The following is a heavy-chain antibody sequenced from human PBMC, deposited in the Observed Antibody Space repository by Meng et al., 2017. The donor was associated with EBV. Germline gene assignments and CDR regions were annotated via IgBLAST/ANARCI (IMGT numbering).Heavy chain of an antibody. Sequence: QVHAEGSGPGLWKPSAPLSLTCTVSGGSISSYYWSWIRQPPGKGLEWIGYIYYSGSTNYNPSLKSRVTISVDTSKNQFSLKLSSVTAADTAVYYCARFSGYDFWSGYYQAPAGWFDPWGQGTLVTVSS. CDR2: IYYSGST. CDR1: GGSISSYY. CDR3: ARFSGYDFWSGYYQAPAGWFDP. V-gene: IGHV4-59*01. J-gene: IGHJ5*02. D-gene: IGHD3-3*01.